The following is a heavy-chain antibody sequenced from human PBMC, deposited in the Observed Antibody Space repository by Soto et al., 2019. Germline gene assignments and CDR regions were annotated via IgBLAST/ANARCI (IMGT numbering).Heavy chain of an antibody. D-gene: IGHD3-3*01. CDR2: IWYDGNNR. J-gene: IGHJ4*01. CDR3: ARSPDYDVCPDF. CDR1: GFNLNSHA. V-gene: IGHV3-33*01. Sequence: QVHLVESGGGVVQPGKSLRLSCVASGFNLNSHAIHWVRQAPGKGLEWVAVIWYDGNNRYYAESAKGRFTISRDDSKNTVYLQLNSLRVEDTAVFYCARSPDYDVCPDFWGQGTLVTVSS.